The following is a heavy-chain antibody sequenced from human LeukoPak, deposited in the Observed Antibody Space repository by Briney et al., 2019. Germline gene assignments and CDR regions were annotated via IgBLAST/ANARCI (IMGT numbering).Heavy chain of an antibody. Sequence: SVKVSCKASGGTFSSYTISWARQAPGQGLEWMGRIIPILGIANYAQKFQGRVTITADKSTSTAYMELSSLRSEDTAVYYCARDGNDILTGYYFDYWGQGTLVTVSS. CDR1: GGTFSSYT. V-gene: IGHV1-69*04. CDR3: ARDGNDILTGYYFDY. CDR2: IIPILGIA. J-gene: IGHJ4*02. D-gene: IGHD3-9*01.